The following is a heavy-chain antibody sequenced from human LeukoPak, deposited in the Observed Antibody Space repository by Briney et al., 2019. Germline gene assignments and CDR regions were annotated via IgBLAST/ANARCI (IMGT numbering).Heavy chain of an antibody. V-gene: IGHV3-21*01. J-gene: IGHJ3*02. CDR3: ARAKMFYYEGGTYYHAFDI. CDR1: GFSFSTYS. D-gene: IGHD3-22*01. Sequence: GGSLGLSCAASGFSFSTYSMNWVRQAPGKGLEWVSSISSSSNYIYYADSVKGRFTISRDNAKNSLYLQMNSLRAEDTAVYYCARAKMFYYEGGTYYHAFDIWGQGTMVTVSS. CDR2: ISSSSNYI.